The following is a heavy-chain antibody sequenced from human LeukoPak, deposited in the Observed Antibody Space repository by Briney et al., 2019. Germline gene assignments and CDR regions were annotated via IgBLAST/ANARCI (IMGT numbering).Heavy chain of an antibody. V-gene: IGHV3-30*02. CDR1: GFTFSSYG. CDR2: IRYDGSKK. CDR3: AKDGASGWFGEGYFDY. Sequence: GGSLRLSCAASGFTFSSYGMHWVRQAPGKGLEWVAFIRYDGSKKYYADSVKGRFTISRDNSKNTLYLQMNSLRAEDTAVYYCAKDGASGWFGEGYFDYWGQGTLVTVSS. D-gene: IGHD3-10*01. J-gene: IGHJ4*02.